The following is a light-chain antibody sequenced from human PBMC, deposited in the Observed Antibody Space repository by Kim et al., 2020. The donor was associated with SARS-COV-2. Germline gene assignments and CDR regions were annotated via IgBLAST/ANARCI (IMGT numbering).Light chain of an antibody. J-gene: IGKJ2*01. Sequence: DIQMTQSLSSLSASVGDRVTITCRASQTIRNYLNWYQQKPGKAPRLVIYAAPTLQSGVPSRFSGGGSGTDFTLTISSLQPEDFATYSCQQSYSAPYTFGQGTKLEI. CDR2: AAP. CDR3: QQSYSAPYT. V-gene: IGKV1-39*01. CDR1: QTIRNY.